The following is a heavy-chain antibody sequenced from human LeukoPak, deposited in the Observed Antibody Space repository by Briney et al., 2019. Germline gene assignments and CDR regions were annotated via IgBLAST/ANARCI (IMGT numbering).Heavy chain of an antibody. Sequence: GGSLRLSCEVSGFTLRSYAMSWVRQAPGKGLEWVSVISGSTGGTHFADSVKGRFTISRDNSKNTLYLQMSSLRAEDTAVYYCAKNLIRGATNWFDPWGQGTLVTVSS. CDR2: ISGSTGGT. D-gene: IGHD3-10*01. CDR1: GFTLRSYA. CDR3: AKNLIRGATNWFDP. J-gene: IGHJ5*02. V-gene: IGHV3-23*01.